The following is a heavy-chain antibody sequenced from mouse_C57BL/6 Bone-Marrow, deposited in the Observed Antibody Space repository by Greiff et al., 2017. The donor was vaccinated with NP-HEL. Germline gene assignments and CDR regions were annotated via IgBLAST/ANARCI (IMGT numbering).Heavy chain of an antibody. CDR2: ISSGSSTI. CDR3: ARRALKDFDY. CDR1: GFTFSDYG. Sequence: EVKLVESGGGLVKPGGSLKLSCAASGFTFSDYGMHWVRQAPEKGLEWVAYISSGSSTIYYAATVKGRFTISRDNAKNTLFLQMTSLRSEDTAMYYCARRALKDFDYWGQGTTLTVSS. D-gene: IGHD3-1*01. V-gene: IGHV5-17*01. J-gene: IGHJ2*01.